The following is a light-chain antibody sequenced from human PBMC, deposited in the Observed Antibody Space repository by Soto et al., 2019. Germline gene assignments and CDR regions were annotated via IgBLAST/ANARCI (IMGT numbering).Light chain of an antibody. Sequence: EIVLTQSPGTLSLSPGERATLSCRANQSVSSSYLAWYQQKPGQAPRLLIYGASSRATGIPDRFSGSGSGTDFTLTISRLEPEDFAVYYCQQYGSSPLVTFGQGTKVEIK. CDR3: QQYGSSPLVT. CDR2: GAS. J-gene: IGKJ1*01. V-gene: IGKV3-20*01. CDR1: QSVSSSY.